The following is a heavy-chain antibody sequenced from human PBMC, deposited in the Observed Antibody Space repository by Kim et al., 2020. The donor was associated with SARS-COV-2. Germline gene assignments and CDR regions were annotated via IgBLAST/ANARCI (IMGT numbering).Heavy chain of an antibody. D-gene: IGHD6-19*01. V-gene: IGHV1-2*06. CDR3: ARVGQWLVSGPSYYYYGMDV. Sequence: ASVKVSCKASGYTFTGYYMHWVRQAPGQGLEWMGRINPNSGGTNYAQKFQGRVTMTRDTSISTAYMELSRLRSDDTAVYYCARVGQWLVSGPSYYYYGMDVWGQGTTVTVSS. CDR1: GYTFTGYY. CDR2: INPNSGGT. J-gene: IGHJ6*02.